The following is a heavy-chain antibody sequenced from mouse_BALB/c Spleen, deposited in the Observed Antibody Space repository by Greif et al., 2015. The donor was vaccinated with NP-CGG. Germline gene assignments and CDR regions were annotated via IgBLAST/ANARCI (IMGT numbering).Heavy chain of an antibody. CDR1: GFAFSSYG. J-gene: IGHJ3*01. CDR3: ARLHYDGYWFAY. D-gene: IGHD2-3*01. V-gene: IGHV5-6*01. Sequence: EVQGVESGGDLVKPGGSLKLSCAASGFAFSSYGMSWVRQTPDKRLEWVATISSGGSYTYYPDSVKGRFTISRDNAKNTLYLQMSSLKSEDTAMYYCARLHYDGYWFAYWGQGTLVTVSA. CDR2: ISSGGSYT.